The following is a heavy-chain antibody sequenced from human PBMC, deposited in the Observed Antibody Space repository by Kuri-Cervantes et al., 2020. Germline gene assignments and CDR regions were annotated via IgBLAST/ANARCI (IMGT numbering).Heavy chain of an antibody. CDR2: IDDSGRT. V-gene: IGHV4-59*01. D-gene: IGHD4-17*01. CDR1: GVSISSYY. Sequence: SETLSLTCTVSGVSISSYYWSWVRQPPGKRLEWIGYIDDSGRTFFNPSFQSRVTISVDTSKNHFSLKLSSVTAADTAVYYCARGVPYGDYADYWGQGTLVTVSS. CDR3: ARGVPYGDYADY. J-gene: IGHJ4*02.